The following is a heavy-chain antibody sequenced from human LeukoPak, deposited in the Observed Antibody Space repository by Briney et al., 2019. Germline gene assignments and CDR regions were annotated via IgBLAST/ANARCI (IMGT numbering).Heavy chain of an antibody. CDR1: GFTFSSYA. V-gene: IGHV3-23*01. J-gene: IGHJ4*02. CDR2: ISGSGGNT. CDR3: ARLVWLDRNFDH. Sequence: PGGSLRLSCLASGFTFSSYAMSWVRQAPGKGLEWVSGISGSGGNTYHADSVKGRFTISRDNSKNTLYLEMKSLRAEDTAVYYCARLVWLDRNFDHWGQGALLTVSS. D-gene: IGHD6-19*01.